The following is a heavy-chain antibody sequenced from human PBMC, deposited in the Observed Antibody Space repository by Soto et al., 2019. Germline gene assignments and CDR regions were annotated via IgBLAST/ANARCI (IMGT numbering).Heavy chain of an antibody. Sequence: ASVKVSCKASGGTFSSYTISWVRQAPGQGLEWMGRIIPILGIANYAQKFQGRVTITADKSTSTAYMELSSLRSEDTAVYYCAREGDILTGYDPSSAFDIWGQGTMVTVSS. D-gene: IGHD3-9*01. CDR2: IIPILGIA. CDR1: GGTFSSYT. CDR3: AREGDILTGYDPSSAFDI. J-gene: IGHJ3*02. V-gene: IGHV1-69*04.